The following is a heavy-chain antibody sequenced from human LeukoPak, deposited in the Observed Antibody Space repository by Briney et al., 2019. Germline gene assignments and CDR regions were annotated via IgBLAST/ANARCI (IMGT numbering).Heavy chain of an antibody. V-gene: IGHV3-21*05. J-gene: IGHJ4*02. D-gene: IGHD2-8*01. CDR2: ISSSSSYT. CDR3: ARVKVDEGLRLYFDY. Sequence: GGSLRLSCAASGFTFSSYAMSWVRQAPGKGLEWVSYISSSSSYTNYADSVKGRFTISRDNAKNSLYLQMNSLRAEDTAVYYCARVKVDEGLRLYFDYWGQGTLVTVSS. CDR1: GFTFSSYA.